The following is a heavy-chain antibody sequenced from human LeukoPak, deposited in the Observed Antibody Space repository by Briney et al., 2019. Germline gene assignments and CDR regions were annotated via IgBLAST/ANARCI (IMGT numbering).Heavy chain of an antibody. J-gene: IGHJ4*02. CDR3: ARDKGREGDY. V-gene: IGHV3-30*03. CDR1: GLSFSSYG. Sequence: GGSLRLSCAASGLSFSSYGMHWARQAPGKGLEWVAVISSDGNEKYYTESVKGRFTISRDNSKNTLHLQMDSLRPEDTAFYYCARDKGREGDYWGQGTLVTVSS. D-gene: IGHD1-26*01. CDR2: ISSDGNEK.